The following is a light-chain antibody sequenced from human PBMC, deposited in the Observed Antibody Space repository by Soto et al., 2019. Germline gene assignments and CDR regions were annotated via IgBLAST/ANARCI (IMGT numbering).Light chain of an antibody. J-gene: IGKJ1*01. CDR2: HAS. CDR1: QSVSNN. CDR3: QQYNSWPET. Sequence: EIVMTQSPGTLSVSPGEGATLSCRASQSVSNNLAWYQQKPGQAPSLLIYHASTRATGIPARFSGSGSGTEFTLTISSLQSEDFAVYYCQQYNSWPETFGQGTKV. V-gene: IGKV3-15*01.